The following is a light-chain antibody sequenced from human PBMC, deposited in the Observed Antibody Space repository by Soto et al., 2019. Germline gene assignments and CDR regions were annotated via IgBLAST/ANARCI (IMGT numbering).Light chain of an antibody. Sequence: QSALTQPASVSGSPGQSITISCTGTSSDVRGYNYVSWYQQHPGKAHKLMIYDVSNRPSGVSNRFSGSKSGNTASLTISGLQAEDEADYYCSSYTSSSTLEVFGGGTKLTVL. J-gene: IGLJ2*01. CDR1: SSDVRGYNY. CDR2: DVS. CDR3: SSYTSSSTLEV. V-gene: IGLV2-14*01.